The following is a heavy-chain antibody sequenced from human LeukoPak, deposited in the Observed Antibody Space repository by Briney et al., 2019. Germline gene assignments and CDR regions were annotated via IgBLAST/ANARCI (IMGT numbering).Heavy chain of an antibody. J-gene: IGHJ4*02. CDR1: GGSISSGGYY. CDR3: ARGSWQGYHFDY. D-gene: IGHD5-12*01. CDR2: IYYSGST. Sequence: SQTLSLTCTVSGGSISSGGYYWSWIRQHPGNGLEWIGYIYYSGSTCYNSSLKSRVTISVDTSENQFSLKLSSVTAADTAVYYCARGSWQGYHFDYWGQGTLVTVSS. V-gene: IGHV4-31*03.